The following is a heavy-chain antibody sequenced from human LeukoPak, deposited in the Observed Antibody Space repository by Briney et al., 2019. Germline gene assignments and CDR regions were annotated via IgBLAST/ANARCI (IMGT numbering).Heavy chain of an antibody. J-gene: IGHJ4*02. D-gene: IGHD3-16*01. V-gene: IGHV3-23*01. Sequence: PGGSLRLSCAASGFTFSNNAMSWVRQAPGKGLEWVSAISGSGGNTYYADSVKGRFTISRDNSKNTLFLQMNSLRAEDTAVYYCARDLGSGGEYWGQGTLVTVSS. CDR2: ISGSGGNT. CDR1: GFTFSNNA. CDR3: ARDLGSGGEY.